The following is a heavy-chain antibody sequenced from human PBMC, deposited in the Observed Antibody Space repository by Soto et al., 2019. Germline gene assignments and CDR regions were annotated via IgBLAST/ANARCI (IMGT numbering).Heavy chain of an antibody. Sequence: EVQLVESGGGLVQPGGSLRLSCAASGFTVSSNYMSWVRQAPGKGLEWVSVIYSGGSTYYADSVKGRFTISRDNSKNTLYLQMNDLRAEDTAVYYCARTSGDYSNLKDHYYYYYGMDVWGQGTTVTVSS. D-gene: IGHD4-4*01. CDR1: GFTVSSNY. J-gene: IGHJ6*02. CDR3: ARTSGDYSNLKDHYYYYYGMDV. V-gene: IGHV3-66*01. CDR2: IYSGGST.